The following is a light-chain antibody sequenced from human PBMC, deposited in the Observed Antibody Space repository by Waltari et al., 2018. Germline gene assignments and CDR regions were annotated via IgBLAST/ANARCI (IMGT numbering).Light chain of an antibody. V-gene: IGKV3-11*01. CDR1: QSVSSY. CDR2: GAS. J-gene: IGKJ5*01. Sequence: EIVLTHTPATLSLSPGERATLSCRASQSVSSYVAWYQHKPCQAPRLLIYGASNRATGIPARFSGSGSGTDFTLTISSLEPEDFAVYYCQQRTNWITFGQGTRLEIK. CDR3: QQRTNWIT.